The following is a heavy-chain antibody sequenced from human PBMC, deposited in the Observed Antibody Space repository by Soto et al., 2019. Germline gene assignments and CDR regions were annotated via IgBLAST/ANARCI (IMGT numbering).Heavy chain of an antibody. CDR1: GFTFTSSA. Sequence: SVKVSCKASGFTFTSSAVQWVRQARGQRLEWIGWIVVGSGNTNYAQKFQERVTITRDMSTSTAYMELSSLRSEDTAVYYCAAPSGRVLIFGVVEYWFDPWGQGTLVTVSS. V-gene: IGHV1-58*01. J-gene: IGHJ5*02. D-gene: IGHD3-3*01. CDR3: AAPSGRVLIFGVVEYWFDP. CDR2: IVVGSGNT.